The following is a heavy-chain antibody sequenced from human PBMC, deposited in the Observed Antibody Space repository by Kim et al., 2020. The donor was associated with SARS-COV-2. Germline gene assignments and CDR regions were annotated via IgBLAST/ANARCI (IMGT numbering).Heavy chain of an antibody. J-gene: IGHJ4*02. CDR3: AGSYGYRPFDY. D-gene: IGHD5-18*01. Sequence: TNYHPSLKSRVTISVDTSKNQFSLKLSSVTAADTAVYYCAGSYGYRPFDYWGQGTLVTVSS. CDR2: T. V-gene: IGHV4-34*01.